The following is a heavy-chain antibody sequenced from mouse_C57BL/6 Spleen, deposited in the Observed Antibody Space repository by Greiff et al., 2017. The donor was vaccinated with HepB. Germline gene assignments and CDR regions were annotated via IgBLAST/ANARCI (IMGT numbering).Heavy chain of an antibody. CDR1: GYSITSGYY. D-gene: IGHD2-5*01. J-gene: IGHJ4*01. CDR2: ISYDGSN. V-gene: IGHV3-6*01. Sequence: DVKLVESGPGLVKPSQSLSLTCSVTGYSITSGYYWNWIRQFPGNKLEWMGYISYDGSNNYNPSLKNRISITRDTSKNQFFLKLNSVTTEDTATYYCARYYSNYVGAMDYWGQGTSVTVSS. CDR3: ARYYSNYVGAMDY.